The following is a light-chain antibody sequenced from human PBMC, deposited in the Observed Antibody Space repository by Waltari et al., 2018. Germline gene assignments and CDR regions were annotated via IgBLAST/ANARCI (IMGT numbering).Light chain of an antibody. Sequence: VLNRSNDKNSLAWYQHKPGQPPKLLIYWTSTRESGVPDRFSGSGSGTDFTLTISSLQAEDVAVYYCQQYYTTPHTFGQGTKLEIK. V-gene: IGKV4-1*01. CDR3: QQYYTTPHT. J-gene: IGKJ2*01. CDR1: VLNRSNDKNS. CDR2: WTS.